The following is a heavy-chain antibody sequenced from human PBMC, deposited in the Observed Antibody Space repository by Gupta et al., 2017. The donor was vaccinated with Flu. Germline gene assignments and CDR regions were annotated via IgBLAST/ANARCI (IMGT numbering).Heavy chain of an antibody. V-gene: IGHV3-21*01. CDR3: ARGSITARQGFDY. D-gene: IGHD6-6*01. J-gene: IGHJ4*02. CDR2: IDGSSNYI. Sequence: VRQAPGKGLEWGSSIDGSSNYIYYADSVRGRFTISRDNAKKSLYLQMNSLRAEDTAVYYCARGSITARQGFDYWGQGTLVTVSS.